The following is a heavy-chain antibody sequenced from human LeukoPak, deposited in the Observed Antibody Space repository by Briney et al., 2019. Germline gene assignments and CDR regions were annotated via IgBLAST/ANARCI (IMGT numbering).Heavy chain of an antibody. Sequence: GGSLRLSCATSGFTFTSYTMNWVRQAPGKGLEWVSSISSSSSDISYADSVKGRFAISRDNAKNFVYVQMSSLRAEDTAVYFCAREMNDRELDFFYGMDVWGQGTTVTVCS. D-gene: IGHD1-1*01. J-gene: IGHJ6*02. CDR3: AREMNDRELDFFYGMDV. V-gene: IGHV3-21*01. CDR2: ISSSSSDI. CDR1: GFTFTSYT.